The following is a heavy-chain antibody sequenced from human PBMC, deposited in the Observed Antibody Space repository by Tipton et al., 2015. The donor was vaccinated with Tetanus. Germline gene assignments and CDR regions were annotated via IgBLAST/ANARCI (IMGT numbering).Heavy chain of an antibody. J-gene: IGHJ5*02. D-gene: IGHD6-19*01. CDR1: GFNFSNYW. Sequence: SLRLSCAASGFNFSNYWMHWVRQAPGKGLTWVSRINNDGNRTTYAASVKGRFTISRNSAENTVYLQMNSLRAEDTAVYYCARAHVVAGTGGFAAWGQGTLVTVSS. CDR2: INNDGNRT. CDR3: ARAHVVAGTGGFAA. V-gene: IGHV3-74*03.